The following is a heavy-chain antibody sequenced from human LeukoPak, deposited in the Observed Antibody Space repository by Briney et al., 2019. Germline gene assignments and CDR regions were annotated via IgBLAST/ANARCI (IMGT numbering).Heavy chain of an antibody. CDR2: IYYSGDT. CDR1: GGSINNYY. Sequence: SETLSLTCTVSGGSINNYYWNWIRQPPGKGLEWIGYIYYSGDTNYNPSLKSRVTISVDTSKNQFSLKLSSVTAADTAAYYCARGFVVPFEYWGQGTLVTVSS. D-gene: IGHD2-21*01. CDR3: ARGFVVPFEY. V-gene: IGHV4-59*01. J-gene: IGHJ4*02.